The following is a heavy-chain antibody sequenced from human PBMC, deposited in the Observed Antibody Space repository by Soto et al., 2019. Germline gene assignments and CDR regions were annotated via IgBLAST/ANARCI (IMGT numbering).Heavy chain of an antibody. CDR3: ARAHYYDRINWFDP. D-gene: IGHD3-22*01. J-gene: IGHJ5*02. CDR1: GYSISSGYY. V-gene: IGHV4-38-2*01. Sequence: SETLSLTCAVSGYSISSGYYWGWIRQPPGKGLEWIGSIYHSGSTYYNPSLKSRVTISVDTSKNQFSLRLSSVTAADTAVYYCARAHYYDRINWFDPWGQGTLVTVS. CDR2: IYHSGST.